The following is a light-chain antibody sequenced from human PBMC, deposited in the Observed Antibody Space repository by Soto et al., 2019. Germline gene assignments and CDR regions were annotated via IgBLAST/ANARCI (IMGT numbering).Light chain of an antibody. Sequence: QSALTQPASVSGSPGQSITISCTGTSSDVGAYIYVSWYQHHPGKAPKVMIYEVTNRPSGVSDRFSGSKSGNTASLTISGLQAEDEADYYCCSYTSSRNYVFGNGRKVTVL. J-gene: IGLJ1*01. V-gene: IGLV2-14*01. CDR1: SSDVGAYIY. CDR2: EVT. CDR3: CSYTSSRNYV.